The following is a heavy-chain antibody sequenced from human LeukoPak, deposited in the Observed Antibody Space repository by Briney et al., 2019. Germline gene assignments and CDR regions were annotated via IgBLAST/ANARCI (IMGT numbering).Heavy chain of an antibody. CDR3: ARPPNSRGGYPGWPGPRESFDS. CDR1: GFTFSDYY. CDR2: ISSSGSTI. D-gene: IGHD6-19*01. J-gene: IGHJ4*02. V-gene: IGHV3-11*01. Sequence: GGSLRLSCAASGFTFSDYYMSWIRQAPGKGLEWVSYISSSGSTIYYADSVKGRFTISRDNAKNSLYLQVNSLRAEDTAVYYCARPPNSRGGYPGWPGPRESFDSGGQGPLAPVPS.